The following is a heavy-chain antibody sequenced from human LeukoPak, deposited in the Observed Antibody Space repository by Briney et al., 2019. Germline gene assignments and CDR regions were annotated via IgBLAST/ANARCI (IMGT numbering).Heavy chain of an antibody. D-gene: IGHD1-1*01. CDR2: IYTSGIT. V-gene: IGHV4-4*07. CDR3: ARETADLGRSLDY. Sequence: PSETLSLTCTVSGGSISSYFWSWIRHPAGKGLEWIGRIYTSGITNCNPSLKSRVTMSVDTSKNQFSLNLSSVTAADTAVYYCARETADLGRSLDYWGQGTLVTVSS. J-gene: IGHJ4*02. CDR1: GGSISSYF.